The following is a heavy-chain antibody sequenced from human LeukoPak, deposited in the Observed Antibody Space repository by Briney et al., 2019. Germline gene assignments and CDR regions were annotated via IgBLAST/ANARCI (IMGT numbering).Heavy chain of an antibody. D-gene: IGHD1-14*01. CDR2: IYYSGST. V-gene: IGHV4-59*01. Sequence: SEALSLTCTVSGGSISSYYWSWIRQPPGKGLEWIGYIYYSGSTNYNPSLKSRVTISVDTSKNQFSLKLSSVTAADTAVYYCARNQKAGFDYWGQGTLVTVSS. CDR3: ARNQKAGFDY. CDR1: GGSISSYY. J-gene: IGHJ4*02.